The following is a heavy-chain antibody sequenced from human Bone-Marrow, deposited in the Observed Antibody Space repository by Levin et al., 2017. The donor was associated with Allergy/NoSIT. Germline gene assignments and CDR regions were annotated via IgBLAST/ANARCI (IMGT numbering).Heavy chain of an antibody. J-gene: IGHJ4*02. D-gene: IGHD3-10*01. CDR2: ISWSGHKK. CDR3: ASLGGGSGY. Sequence: RTGESLKISCAASGFRFGDYAMSWVRQAPGKGLEWVAGISWSGHKKGYAASARGRFTISRDNAKSSVFLEMSSLRVEDTAFYYCASLGGGSGYWGQGTLVTVSS. CDR1: GFRFGDYA. V-gene: IGHV3-20*04.